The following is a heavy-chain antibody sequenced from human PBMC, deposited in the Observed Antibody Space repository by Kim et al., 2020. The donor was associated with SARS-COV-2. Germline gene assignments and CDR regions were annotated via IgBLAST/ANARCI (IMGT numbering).Heavy chain of an antibody. V-gene: IGHV3-74*01. CDR2: GSST. Sequence: GSSTTAADSVKGRITISRDNAKNTLYLQMNSLRPEDTAVYYCARVDSSGYWGQGTLVTVSS. CDR3: ARVDSSGY. J-gene: IGHJ4*02. D-gene: IGHD6-25*01.